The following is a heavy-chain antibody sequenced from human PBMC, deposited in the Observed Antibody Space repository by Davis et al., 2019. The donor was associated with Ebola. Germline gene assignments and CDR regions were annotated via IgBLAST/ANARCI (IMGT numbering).Heavy chain of an antibody. CDR3: ARKRLGDFDY. D-gene: IGHD3-16*01. J-gene: IGHJ4*02. Sequence: GGSLRLSCAASGFTFSSYAMSWVRQAPGKGLEWVSVIYSGGSTYYADSVKGRFTISRHNSKNTLYLQMNSVRAEDTAVYYCARKRLGDFDYWGQGTLVTVSS. CDR2: IYSGGST. CDR1: GFTFSSYA. V-gene: IGHV3-23*03.